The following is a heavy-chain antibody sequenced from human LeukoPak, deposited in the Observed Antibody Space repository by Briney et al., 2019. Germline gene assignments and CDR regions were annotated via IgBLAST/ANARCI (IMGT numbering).Heavy chain of an antibody. CDR1: GGPISSRSCY. CDR2: IYYTGST. CDR3: ARQGWLVDYYYYMDV. Sequence: SETLSLTCAVSGGPISSRSCYWGWIRQPPGKGLEWIGSIYYTGSTYHNPSLKSRVTMSVDTSMNQFSLNLNSVTAADTAVYYCARQGWLVDYYYYMDVWGKGTTVTVSS. J-gene: IGHJ6*03. V-gene: IGHV4-39*07. D-gene: IGHD6-19*01.